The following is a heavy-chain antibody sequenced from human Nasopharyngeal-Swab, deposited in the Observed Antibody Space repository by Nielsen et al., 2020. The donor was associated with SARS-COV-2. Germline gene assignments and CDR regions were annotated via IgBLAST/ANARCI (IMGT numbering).Heavy chain of an antibody. J-gene: IGHJ3*02. V-gene: IGHV4-4*02. CDR3: ATSLAPYSSRTDALDI. Sequence: WIRQPPGKGLEWIGEIYHSGSTNYNPSLKSRVTISVDKSKNQFSLKLSSVTAADTAVYYCATSLAPYSSRTDALDIWGQGTMVTVSS. D-gene: IGHD6-13*01. CDR2: IYHSGST.